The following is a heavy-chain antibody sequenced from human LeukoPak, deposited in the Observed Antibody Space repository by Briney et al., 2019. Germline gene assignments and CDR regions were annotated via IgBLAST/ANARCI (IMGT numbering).Heavy chain of an antibody. D-gene: IGHD6-6*01. CDR2: ISGSGDNT. CDR1: GFTFTNFA. J-gene: IGHJ4*02. V-gene: IGHV3-23*01. CDR3: AKDDSSSPDNDY. Sequence: GGSLRLSCAASGFTFTNFAMNWVRQAPGKGLEWVSAISGSGDNTYYADSVKGRFTISRDNSKNTLYLQMNSLRAEDTAVYYCAKDDSSSPDNDYWGQGTLVTVSS.